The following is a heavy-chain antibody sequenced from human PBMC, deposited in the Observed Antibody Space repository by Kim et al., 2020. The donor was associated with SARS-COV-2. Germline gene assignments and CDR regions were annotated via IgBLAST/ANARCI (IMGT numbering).Heavy chain of an antibody. V-gene: IGHV4-59*13. D-gene: IGHD3-22*01. Sequence: SETLSLTCTVSGGSISSYYWSWIRQPPGKGLEWIGYIYYSGSTNYNPSLKSRVTISVDTSKNQFSLKLSSVTAADTAVYYCARLALGSSGYYLDYYYGM. CDR2: IYYSGST. CDR3: ARLALGSSGYYLDYYYGM. J-gene: IGHJ6*01. CDR1: GGSISSYY.